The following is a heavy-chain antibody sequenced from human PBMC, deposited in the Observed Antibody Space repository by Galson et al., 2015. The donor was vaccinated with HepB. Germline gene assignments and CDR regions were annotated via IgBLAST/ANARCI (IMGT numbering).Heavy chain of an antibody. D-gene: IGHD1-26*01. CDR2: IIPIGGIT. Sequence: SVKVSCKASGGTFSRYTVSWVRQAPGQGLEWMGRIIPIGGITNYAQKFQGRVTITANTSTSSAYMELSSLTSDDTAVYYCARDIGRFDPWGQGTLVTVSS. CDR3: ARDIGRFDP. V-gene: IGHV1-69*04. J-gene: IGHJ5*02. CDR1: GGTFSRYT.